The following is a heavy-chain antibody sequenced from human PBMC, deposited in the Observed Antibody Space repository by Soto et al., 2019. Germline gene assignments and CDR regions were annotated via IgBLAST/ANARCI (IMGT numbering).Heavy chain of an antibody. CDR1: GYTFTSYY. V-gene: IGHV1-46*01. D-gene: IGHD2-15*01. CDR3: ARDGEDYCSGGSCYYYYGMDV. J-gene: IGHJ6*02. Sequence: ASVKVSCKASGYTFTSYYMHWVRQAPGQGLEWMGIINPSGGSTSYAQKFQGRVTMTRDTSTSTVYMELSSLRSEDTAVYYCARDGEDYCSGGSCYYYYGMDVWGQGTTVTVSS. CDR2: INPSGGST.